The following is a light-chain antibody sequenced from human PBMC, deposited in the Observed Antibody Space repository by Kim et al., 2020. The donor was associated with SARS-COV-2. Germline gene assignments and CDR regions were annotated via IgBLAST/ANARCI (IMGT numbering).Light chain of an antibody. J-gene: IGLJ3*02. Sequence: QSVLTQPASVSGSPGQSITISCTGTSSDVSAYNRVSWYQQPPGTAPKLLIYDVSKRPSGVSNRFSGAKSGNTASLTISGLQAEDEADYYCSSYTYSTTWVFGGGTKVTVL. CDR1: SSDVSAYNR. V-gene: IGLV2-14*01. CDR3: SSYTYSTTWV. CDR2: DVS.